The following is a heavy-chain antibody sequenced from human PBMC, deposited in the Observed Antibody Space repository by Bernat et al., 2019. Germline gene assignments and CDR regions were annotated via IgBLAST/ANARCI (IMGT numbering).Heavy chain of an antibody. V-gene: IGHV1-69*02. CDR2: IIPILGIA. CDR3: ARAPSYYYMDV. CDR1: GGTFSSYT. Sequence: QVQLVQSGAEVKKPGSSVKVSCKASGGTFSSYTISWVRQAPGQGLEWMGSIIPILGIANYAQKFQRRVTITADKSTRTAYMELSSLRSEDRAVYYCARAPSYYYMDVWGKGTTVTVSS. J-gene: IGHJ6*03.